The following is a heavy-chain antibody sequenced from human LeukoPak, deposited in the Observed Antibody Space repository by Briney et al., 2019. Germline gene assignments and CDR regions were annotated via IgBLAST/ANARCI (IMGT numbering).Heavy chain of an antibody. J-gene: IGHJ3*02. V-gene: IGHV1-2*02. CDR1: GYTFTDYY. CDR2: INPNIGGT. D-gene: IGHD3-10*01. CDR3: ASWLRGVIGAFDI. Sequence: ASVKVSCKASGYTFTDYYLHWVRQAPGQGLEWMGWINPNIGGTNFAQKFQGRVTMTRDTSISTAYMELSGLRSDDTAVYYCASWLRGVIGAFDIWGQGTMVTVSS.